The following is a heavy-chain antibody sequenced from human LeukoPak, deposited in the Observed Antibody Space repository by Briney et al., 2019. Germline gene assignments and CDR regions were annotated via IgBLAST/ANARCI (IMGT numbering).Heavy chain of an antibody. CDR2: ISDSGGNT. J-gene: IGHJ4*02. CDR1: GFTFSSYA. Sequence: GGCLRLSCAASGFTFSSYAMSWVRQAPGQGLEWVSAISDSGGNTFYADSVKGRFTIARDNSKNTLYLQMNSLRAEDTAVYYCAKQDIRSSAWYDWGQGTLVTVSS. V-gene: IGHV3-23*01. CDR3: AKQDIRSSAWYD. D-gene: IGHD6-19*01.